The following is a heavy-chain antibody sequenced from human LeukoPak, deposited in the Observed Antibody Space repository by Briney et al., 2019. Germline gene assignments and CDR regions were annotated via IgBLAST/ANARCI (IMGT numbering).Heavy chain of an antibody. CDR2: ISSSGSTI. Sequence: SGGSLRLSCAASGFTFSSYEMNWVRQAPGKGLEWVSYISSSGSTIYYADSVKGRFTISRDNAKNSLYLQVNSLRAEDTAVYYCARDSTLVPHSKGGMDVWGKGTTVTVSS. CDR3: ARDSTLVPHSKGGMDV. V-gene: IGHV3-48*03. J-gene: IGHJ6*04. CDR1: GFTFSSYE.